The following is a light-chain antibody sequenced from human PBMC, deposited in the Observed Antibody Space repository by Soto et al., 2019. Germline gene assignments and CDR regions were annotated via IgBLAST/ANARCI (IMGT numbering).Light chain of an antibody. CDR2: AAS. CDR1: QDISNW. J-gene: IGKJ1*01. Sequence: DIQMTQSPSSVSASVGDRVTITCRASQDISNWLAWFQQKPGSAPKLLIYAASSLESGVPSRFSGSGSGTDFTLTVSSLQPEDFATYYCQQANSFPRTFGQGTKVDIK. V-gene: IGKV1D-12*01. CDR3: QQANSFPRT.